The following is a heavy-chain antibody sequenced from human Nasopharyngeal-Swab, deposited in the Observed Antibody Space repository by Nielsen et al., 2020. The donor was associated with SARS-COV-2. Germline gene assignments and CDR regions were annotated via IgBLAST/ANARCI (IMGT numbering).Heavy chain of an antibody. D-gene: IGHD5-12*01. J-gene: IGHJ6*02. V-gene: IGHV3-30-3*01. CDR3: ARDRHSGYEFDYYGMDV. CDR1: GFTFSSYA. CDR2: ISYDGSNK. Sequence: GGSLRLSCAASGFTFSSYAMHWVLQAPGKGLEWVAVISYDGSNKYYADSVKGRFTISRDNSKNTLYLQMNSLRAEDTAVYYCARDRHSGYEFDYYGMDVWGQGTTVTVSS.